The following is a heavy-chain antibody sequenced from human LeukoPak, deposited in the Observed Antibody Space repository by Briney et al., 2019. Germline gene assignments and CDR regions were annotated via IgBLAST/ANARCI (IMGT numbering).Heavy chain of an antibody. CDR2: INPSGGST. D-gene: IGHD3-10*01. CDR1: GYTFTSYY. J-gene: IGHJ6*02. V-gene: IGHV1-46*01. Sequence: GASVKASCKASGYTFTSYYMHWVRQAPGQGLEWMGIINPSGGSTSYAQKFQGRVTMTRDTSTSTVYMELSSLRSEDTAVYYCARERGSGSSYYYYYGMDVWGQGTTVTVSS. CDR3: ARERGSGSSYYYYYGMDV.